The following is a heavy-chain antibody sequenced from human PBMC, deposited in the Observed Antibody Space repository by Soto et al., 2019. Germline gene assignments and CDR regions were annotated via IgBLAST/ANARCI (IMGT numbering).Heavy chain of an antibody. CDR3: ARQKAAGSFTYYFDN. CDR1: GDSINNGGYY. V-gene: IGHV4-31*03. D-gene: IGHD6-13*01. J-gene: IGHJ4*02. CDR2: IYYSGST. Sequence: SETLSLTCTVSGDSINNGGYYWAWIRQHPGKGLEWIGYIYYSGSTHHNPSLKSRDTISLDTSKNQFSLKLSSVTAADTAVYYCARQKAAGSFTYYFDNWGQGTLVTVSS.